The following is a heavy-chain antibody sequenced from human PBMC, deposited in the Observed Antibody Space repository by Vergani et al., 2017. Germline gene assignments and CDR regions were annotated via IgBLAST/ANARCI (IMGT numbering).Heavy chain of an antibody. CDR2: ISYDGSNK. Sequence: QVQLVESGGGVVQPGRSLRLSCAASGFTFSSYAMHWVRQAPGKGLEWVAVISYDGSNKYYADSVKGRFTISGDNSKNTQYLQMNSRRAEDTAVYYCARDIGTTVTTRLFDYWGQGTLVTVSS. D-gene: IGHD4-17*01. V-gene: IGHV3-30*01. J-gene: IGHJ4*02. CDR1: GFTFSSYA. CDR3: ARDIGTTVTTRLFDY.